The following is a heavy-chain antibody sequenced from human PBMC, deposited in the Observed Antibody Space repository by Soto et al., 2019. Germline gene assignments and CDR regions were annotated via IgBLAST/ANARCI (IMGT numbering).Heavy chain of an antibody. CDR2: INHSGST. J-gene: IGHJ4*02. V-gene: IGHV4-34*01. Sequence: QVQLQQWGAGLLKPSETLSLTCAVYGGSFSGYYWSWIRQPPGKGLEWIGEINHSGSTNYNPSLKSRVTISVDTSKNQFFLKLSSVTAADTAVYYCARAPKLRYFDWHPTIFDYWGQGTLVTVSS. CDR1: GGSFSGYY. CDR3: ARAPKLRYFDWHPTIFDY. D-gene: IGHD3-9*01.